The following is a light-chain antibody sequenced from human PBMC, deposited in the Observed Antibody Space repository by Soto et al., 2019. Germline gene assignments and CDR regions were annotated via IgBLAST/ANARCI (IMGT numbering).Light chain of an antibody. CDR2: AAS. CDR3: QQYNSYPLT. CDR1: QGISTY. J-gene: IGKJ5*01. V-gene: IGKV1-16*02. Sequence: DIQMTQSPSSLSASVGDRVTITCRASQGISTYLAWFQQKPGKDPKSLIYAASSLQSGVPSKFSGSGSGTDFTLTISSLQPEDFATYYCQQYNSYPLTFGQGTRLEIK.